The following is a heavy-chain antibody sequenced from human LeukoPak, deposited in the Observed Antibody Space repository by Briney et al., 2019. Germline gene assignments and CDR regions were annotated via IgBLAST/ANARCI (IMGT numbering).Heavy chain of an antibody. J-gene: IGHJ5*02. CDR2: INPNSGGT. D-gene: IGHD3-16*01. CDR3: AREYDYVWGIPNWFDP. CDR1: GYTFTSYG. V-gene: IGHV1-2*02. Sequence: ASVKVSCKASGYTFTSYGISWVRQAPGQGLEWMGWINPNSGGTNYAQKFQGRVTMTRDTSISTAYMELSRLRSDDTAVYYCAREYDYVWGIPNWFDPWGQGTLVTVFS.